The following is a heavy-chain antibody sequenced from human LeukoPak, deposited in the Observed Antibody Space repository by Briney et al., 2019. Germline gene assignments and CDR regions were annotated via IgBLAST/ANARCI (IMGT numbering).Heavy chain of an antibody. J-gene: IGHJ4*02. V-gene: IGHV3-21*01. CDR1: GFTFSSYS. CDR3: ARDRQQLVDY. CDR2: ISSSSSYI. Sequence: GGSLRLSCAASGFTFSSYSMNWVRQAPGKGLEWVSSISSSSSYIYYADSVKGRFTIPRDNAKNSLYLQMNSLRAEDTAVYYCARDRQQLVDYWGQGTLVTVSS. D-gene: IGHD6-13*01.